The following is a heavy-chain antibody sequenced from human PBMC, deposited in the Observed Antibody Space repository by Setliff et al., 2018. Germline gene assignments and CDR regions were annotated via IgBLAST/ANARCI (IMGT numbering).Heavy chain of an antibody. CDR1: GYTFTSYA. CDR2: INAGNGNT. J-gene: IGHJ4*02. Sequence: ASVKVSCKASGYTFTSYAMHWVRQAPGQRLEWMGWINAGNGNTKYSQKFQSRVTITRDTSASTAYMELSSLRSEDTAVYYCASCSGRAPCLLPTIWGQGTLVTVSS. V-gene: IGHV1-3*01. CDR3: ASCSGRAPCLLPTI. D-gene: IGHD1-26*01.